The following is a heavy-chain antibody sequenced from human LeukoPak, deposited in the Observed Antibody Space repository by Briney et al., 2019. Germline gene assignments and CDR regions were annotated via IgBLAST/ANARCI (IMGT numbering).Heavy chain of an antibody. CDR2: ISSNNRYT. V-gene: IGHV3-11*06. J-gene: IGHJ4*02. Sequence: GGSLILSCSSSGFTFSDYYRGWSRQAPGRGLERDSYISSNNRYTKDADSVKGRFTISRDNAKNSLYLQMNSLRAEDTAVYYCAREFSHFYGSGSYRYYFDYWGQGTLVTVSS. D-gene: IGHD3-10*01. CDR1: GFTFSDYY. CDR3: AREFSHFYGSGSYRYYFDY.